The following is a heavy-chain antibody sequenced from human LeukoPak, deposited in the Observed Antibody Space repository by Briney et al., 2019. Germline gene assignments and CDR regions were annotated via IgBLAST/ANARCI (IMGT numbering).Heavy chain of an antibody. Sequence: PGGSLRLSCAASGFTFSHYGMHWVRQAPGKGLEWVSIIWYDESNKYYADSVRGRFTISRDDSKNTLYLQMNSLRAEDTAVYYCARDRGHYYDSSGYYLTDWGQGTLVTVSS. J-gene: IGHJ4*02. CDR1: GFTFSHYG. D-gene: IGHD3-22*01. CDR3: ARDRGHYYDSSGYYLTD. V-gene: IGHV3-33*01. CDR2: IWYDESNK.